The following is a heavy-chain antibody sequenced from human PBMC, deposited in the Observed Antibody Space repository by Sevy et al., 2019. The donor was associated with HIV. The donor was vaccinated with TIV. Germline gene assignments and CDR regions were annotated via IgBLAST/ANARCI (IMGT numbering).Heavy chain of an antibody. Sequence: GGSLRLSCAASGFTFDDYAMHWVRQAPGKGLEWVSGISWNSGSIGYAYSVKGRFTISRDNAKNSLYLQMNSLRAEDTALYYCAKDYRAYEYSSSSAFDIWGQGTMVTVSS. CDR1: GFTFDDYA. CDR3: AKDYRAYEYSSSSAFDI. J-gene: IGHJ3*02. D-gene: IGHD6-6*01. V-gene: IGHV3-9*01. CDR2: ISWNSGSI.